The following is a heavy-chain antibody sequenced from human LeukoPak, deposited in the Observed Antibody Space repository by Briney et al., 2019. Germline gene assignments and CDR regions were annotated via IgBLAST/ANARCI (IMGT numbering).Heavy chain of an antibody. J-gene: IGHJ5*02. Sequence: GASVTVSCKASGYTFTNFDINWVRQAPGQGLEWMGWMNPSSGSTGYAQMFQGRVSMARDASIDTAYMELSSLRSEDTAIYYCARSGAGNSAWFDPWGQGTLVTVSS. D-gene: IGHD6-19*01. V-gene: IGHV1-8*01. CDR1: GYTFTNFD. CDR2: MNPSSGST. CDR3: ARSGAGNSAWFDP.